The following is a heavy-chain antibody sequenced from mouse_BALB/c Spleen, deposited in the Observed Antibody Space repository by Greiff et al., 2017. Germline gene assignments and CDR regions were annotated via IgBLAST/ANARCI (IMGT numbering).Heavy chain of an antibody. J-gene: IGHJ3*01. CDR3: AREWDDYDPWFAY. Sequence: EVQLVESGGGLVQPGGSLRLSCATSGFTFTDYYMSWVRQPPGKALEWLGFIRNNANGYTTEYSASVKGRFTISRDKSPSILYLQMNTLRAEDSATYYCAREWDDYDPWFAYWGQGTLVTVSA. D-gene: IGHD2-4*01. V-gene: IGHV7-3*02. CDR1: GFTFTDYY. CDR2: IRNNANGYTT.